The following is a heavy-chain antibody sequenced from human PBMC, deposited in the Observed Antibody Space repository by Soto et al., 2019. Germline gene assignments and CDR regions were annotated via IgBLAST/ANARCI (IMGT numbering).Heavy chain of an antibody. V-gene: IGHV1-18*01. Sequence: QVHLVQSGAEVKKPGASVKVSCKGSGYAFTTYGITWVRQAPGQGLEWMGWISAHNGNTNYAQKLQGRVTVTRDTCTSTADMELRSLRSDVTAVYDCARWRYGDYWGQGALVTVSS. CDR2: ISAHNGNT. D-gene: IGHD1-1*01. CDR1: GYAFTTYG. CDR3: ARWRYGDY. J-gene: IGHJ4*02.